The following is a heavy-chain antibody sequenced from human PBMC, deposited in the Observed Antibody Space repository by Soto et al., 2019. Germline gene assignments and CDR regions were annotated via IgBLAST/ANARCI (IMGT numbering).Heavy chain of an antibody. J-gene: IGHJ4*02. Sequence: EEQLVESGGGLVQPGGSLRLSCAASGFTFSSYWMSWVRQAPGKGLEWVANIKKDGSEKYYVDSVKGRFTISRDNAKNSLYLQMNSLRAEDTAVYYCARDRKGVGPYDSSGYYVYWGQGTLVTVSS. CDR2: IKKDGSEK. V-gene: IGHV3-7*03. D-gene: IGHD3-22*01. CDR1: GFTFSSYW. CDR3: ARDRKGVGPYDSSGYYVY.